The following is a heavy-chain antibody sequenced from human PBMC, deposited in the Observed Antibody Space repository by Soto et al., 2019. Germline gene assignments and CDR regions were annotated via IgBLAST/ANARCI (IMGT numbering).Heavy chain of an antibody. J-gene: IGHJ4*02. CDR1: GGTFSSYA. D-gene: IGHD3-22*01. Sequence: ASVKVSCKASGGTFSSYAISWVRQAPGQGLEWMGGIIPIFGTANYAQKFQGRVTITADESTSTAYMELSSLRSEDTAVYYCARNGRFESSGYSIDYWGQGTLVTVSS. CDR3: ARNGRFESSGYSIDY. V-gene: IGHV1-69*13. CDR2: IIPIFGTA.